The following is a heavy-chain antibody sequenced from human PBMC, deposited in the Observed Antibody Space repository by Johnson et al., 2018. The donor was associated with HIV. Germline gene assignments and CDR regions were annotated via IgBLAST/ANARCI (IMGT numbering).Heavy chain of an antibody. CDR2: ISYDGSNK. CDR3: ARAGKWSGDAFDI. J-gene: IGHJ3*02. V-gene: IGHV3-30*14. Sequence: QVQLVESGGGVVQPGRSLRLSCAASGFTFRSYAMHWVCQAPGKGLEWVAVISYDGSNKYYADSVKGRFTISRDNSKNTLYLQMNSLRAGDTAVYYCARAGKWSGDAFDIWGQGTTVTVSS. D-gene: IGHD3-10*01. CDR1: GFTFRSYA.